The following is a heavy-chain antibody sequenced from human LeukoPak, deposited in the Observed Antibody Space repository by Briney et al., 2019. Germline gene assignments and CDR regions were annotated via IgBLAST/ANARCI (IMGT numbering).Heavy chain of an antibody. Sequence: GGSLRLSCAASAFTFSNYAMNWVRQAPEKGLEWVSGISASGGSTYYADPVKGRFTISRDNSKNTLYLQMNSLRAEDPALHHCAKGIRINHYHWFHPWRQGTVLPVLS. CDR2: ISASGGST. V-gene: IGHV3-23*01. D-gene: IGHD6-13*01. CDR3: AKGIRINHYHWFHP. CDR1: AFTFSNYA. J-gene: IGHJ5*02.